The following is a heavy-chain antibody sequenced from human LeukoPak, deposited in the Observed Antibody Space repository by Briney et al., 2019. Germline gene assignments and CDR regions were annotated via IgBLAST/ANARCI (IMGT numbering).Heavy chain of an antibody. J-gene: IGHJ4*02. V-gene: IGHV6-1*01. D-gene: IGHD1-14*01. CDR3: ARNFSPDFDY. CDR2: TYFRSKWIH. Sequence: QTLSLTCAISGDSVSSSTSAWSWIRQSPSRGLEWLGRTYFRSKWIHDYALSVRGRITINPDTPKNQVSLQLNSMTPEDTAIYYCARNFSPDFDYWGQGTLVTVSS. CDR1: GDSVSSSTSA.